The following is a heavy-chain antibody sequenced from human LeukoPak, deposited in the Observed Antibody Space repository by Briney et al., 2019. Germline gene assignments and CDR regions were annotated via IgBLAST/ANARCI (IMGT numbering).Heavy chain of an antibody. Sequence: PSETLSLTCTVSSGSLSSYYWSWVRQPPGQGLEWIGYIYYSVSTNYNPSLKSRVTISVETSKNEFSLKLGSVTAADAAVYYCARVTGYRIEDYFDYWGQGTLVTVSS. V-gene: IGHV4-59*01. J-gene: IGHJ4*02. CDR2: IYYSVST. CDR3: ARVTGYRIEDYFDY. CDR1: SGSLSSYY. D-gene: IGHD6-13*01.